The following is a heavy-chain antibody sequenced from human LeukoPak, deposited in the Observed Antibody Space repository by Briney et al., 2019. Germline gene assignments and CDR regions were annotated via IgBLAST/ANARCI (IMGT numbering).Heavy chain of an antibody. D-gene: IGHD6-19*01. CDR3: ARVFTSGWYHWFDR. CDR1: GGSISSSSYY. Sequence: KASETLSLTCTVSGGSISSSSYYWGWIRQPPGKGREWIGSIYYSGSTYYNPSLKSRVTISVDTSKNQFSLKLNSVTAADTAIYYCARVFTSGWYHWFDRWGQGTLVIVSS. CDR2: IYYSGST. J-gene: IGHJ5*02. V-gene: IGHV4-39*07.